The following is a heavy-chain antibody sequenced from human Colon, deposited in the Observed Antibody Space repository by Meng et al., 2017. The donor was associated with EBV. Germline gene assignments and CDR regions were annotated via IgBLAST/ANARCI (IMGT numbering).Heavy chain of an antibody. Sequence: GVSGGGSCAPGASWRLFLAASGLTFSTYWMHWVRQVPGKVLIWVSRVKPDGTSTYYADSVRGRFTISRDNAKNTVYLQMNTLRAEDTAVYYCVRDRPSWTWGQGTLVTVSS. CDR3: VRDRPSWT. CDR2: VKPDGTST. D-gene: IGHD3-3*01. V-gene: IGHV3-74*01. J-gene: IGHJ5*02. CDR1: GLTFSTYW.